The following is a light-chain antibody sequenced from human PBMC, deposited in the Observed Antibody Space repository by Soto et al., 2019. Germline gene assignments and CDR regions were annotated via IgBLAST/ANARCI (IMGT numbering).Light chain of an antibody. CDR3: QSYDRGLSGSV. CDR2: GND. CDR1: TSNIGAGYG. J-gene: IGLJ3*02. Sequence: QSVLTQPPSVSGAPGQRVTISCTGSTSNIGAGYGVHWYQQLPGTAPKLLIYGNDNRPSGVPDRFSGSKSGTSASLAITGLQAEDEADYFCQSYDRGLSGSVFGGGTKLTVL. V-gene: IGLV1-40*01.